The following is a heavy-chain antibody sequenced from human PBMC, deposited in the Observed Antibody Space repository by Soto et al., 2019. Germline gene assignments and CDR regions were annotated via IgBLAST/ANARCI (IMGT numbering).Heavy chain of an antibody. CDR2: IYYSGST. V-gene: IGHV4-39*01. CDR3: ARLYYDFWSGYLNY. Sequence: SETLSLTCTVSGGSISSSSYYWGWIRQPPGKGLEWIGSIYYSGSTYYNPSLKSRVTISVDTSKNQFSLKLSSVTAADTAVYYCARLYYDFWSGYLNYWGQGTLVTVS. D-gene: IGHD3-3*01. J-gene: IGHJ4*02. CDR1: GGSISSSSYY.